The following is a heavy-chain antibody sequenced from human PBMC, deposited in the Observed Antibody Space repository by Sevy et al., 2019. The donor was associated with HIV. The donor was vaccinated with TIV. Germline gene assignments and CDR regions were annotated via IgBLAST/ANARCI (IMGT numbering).Heavy chain of an antibody. Sequence: GGSLRLSCAASGFTFSSYGMHWVRQAPGKGLEWVAVISYDGSNKYYADSVKGRFTISRDNSKNTLYLQMNSLRAEDTAVYYCAKDAYYYYVSGSYRYTPDAFDIWGQGTMVTVSS. CDR2: ISYDGSNK. J-gene: IGHJ3*02. CDR1: GFTFSSYG. V-gene: IGHV3-30*18. D-gene: IGHD3-16*02. CDR3: AKDAYYYYVSGSYRYTPDAFDI.